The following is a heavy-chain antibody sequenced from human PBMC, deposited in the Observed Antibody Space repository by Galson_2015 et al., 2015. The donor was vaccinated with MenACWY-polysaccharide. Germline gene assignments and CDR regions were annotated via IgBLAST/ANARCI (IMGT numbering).Heavy chain of an antibody. J-gene: IGHJ4*02. Sequence: SVKVSCKASGYMFTNYGINWVRQAPGQGPEWMGWINAFNGHTKYTQNLQSRVTVTIDTSTNTVYMELRSLRSDDTAVYYCSRGSRGIAAAGIGFDSWGQGTLVTVS. V-gene: IGHV1-18*01. D-gene: IGHD6-13*01. CDR1: GYMFTNYG. CDR3: SRGSRGIAAAGIGFDS. CDR2: INAFNGHT.